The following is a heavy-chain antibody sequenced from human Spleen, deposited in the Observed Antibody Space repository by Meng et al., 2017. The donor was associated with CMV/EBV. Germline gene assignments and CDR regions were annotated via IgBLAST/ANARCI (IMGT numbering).Heavy chain of an antibody. J-gene: IGHJ4*02. CDR3: ARGGVVPAV. CDR2: IKQDGSEK. V-gene: IGHV3-7*01. Sequence: GGSLRLSCAASGFTFSDYYMSWVRQAPGKGLEWVANIKQDGSEKYYVDSVKGRFTISRDNAKNSLYLQMNSLRAEDTAVYYCARGGVVPAVWGQGTLVTVSS. CDR1: GFTFSDYY. D-gene: IGHD2-2*01.